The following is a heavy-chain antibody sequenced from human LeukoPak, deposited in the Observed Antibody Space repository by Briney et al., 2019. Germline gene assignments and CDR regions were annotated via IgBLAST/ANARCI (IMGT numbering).Heavy chain of an antibody. CDR2: IYYSGST. CDR1: GGSISSSSYY. V-gene: IGHV4-39*07. Sequence: SETLSLTCTVSGGSISSSSYYWGWIRQPPGKGLEWIGSIYYSGSTYYNPSLKSRVTISVDTSKNQFSLKLSSVTAADTAVYYCASSDSGLYYFDYWGQGTLVTVSS. CDR3: ASSDSGLYYFDY. D-gene: IGHD3-3*01. J-gene: IGHJ4*02.